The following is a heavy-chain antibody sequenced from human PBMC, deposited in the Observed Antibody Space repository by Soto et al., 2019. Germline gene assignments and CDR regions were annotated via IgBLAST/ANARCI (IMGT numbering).Heavy chain of an antibody. J-gene: IGHJ6*02. Sequence: SVRLSCAARGCKLSISSMNCVRQAPGRGLEWVAYISDSVSNTLYADSVKGRFTVSRDTAKNSLYLQMSGLRDEDRAVHHCARYYYGSSGYAGMDVWGQGTTVPVSS. CDR1: GCKLSISS. CDR3: ARYYYGSSGYAGMDV. V-gene: IGHV3-48*02. CDR2: ISDSVSNT. D-gene: IGHD3-22*01.